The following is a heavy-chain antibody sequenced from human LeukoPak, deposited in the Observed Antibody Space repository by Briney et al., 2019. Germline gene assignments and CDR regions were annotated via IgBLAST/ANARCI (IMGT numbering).Heavy chain of an antibody. CDR2: IYHSGST. D-gene: IGHD6-13*01. V-gene: IGHV4-30-2*01. J-gene: IGHJ5*02. CDR1: GGSVSSGGYS. Sequence: SETLSLTCTVSGGSVSSGGYSWRWIRQPPGKGLEWIEYIYHSGSTYYNPSLKSRVTISVDRSKNQFSLKLSSVTAADTAVYYCARVYSSSWYLWFDPWGQGTLVTVSS. CDR3: ARVYSSSWYLWFDP.